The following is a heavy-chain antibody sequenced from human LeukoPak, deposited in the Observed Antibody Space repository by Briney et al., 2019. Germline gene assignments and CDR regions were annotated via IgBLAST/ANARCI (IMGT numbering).Heavy chain of an antibody. V-gene: IGHV4-30-2*01. J-gene: IGHJ4*02. Sequence: PSQTLSLTCTVSGGSISSGGYYWSWIRQPPGKGLEWIGYIYHSGSTYYNPSLKSRVTISVDRSKNQFSLKLSSVTAADTAVYYCARARTSVITMVPRYFDYWGQGTLVTVSS. CDR2: IYHSGST. CDR1: GGSISSGGYY. D-gene: IGHD3-10*01. CDR3: ARARTSVITMVPRYFDY.